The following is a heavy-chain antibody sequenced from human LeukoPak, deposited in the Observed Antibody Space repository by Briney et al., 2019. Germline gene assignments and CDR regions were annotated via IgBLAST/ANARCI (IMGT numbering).Heavy chain of an antibody. V-gene: IGHV4-59*01. Sequence: SETLSLTCTVSGGSIRSYYWSWIRQPPGKGLEWIGYMHHSGSTKHNPYLKSRVTISVDTSKSQFSLKLSSVTAADTAVYYCARIDSSGYYFPYNWFDPWGQGTLVTVSS. CDR3: ARIDSSGYYFPYNWFDP. J-gene: IGHJ5*02. D-gene: IGHD3-22*01. CDR1: GGSIRSYY. CDR2: MHHSGST.